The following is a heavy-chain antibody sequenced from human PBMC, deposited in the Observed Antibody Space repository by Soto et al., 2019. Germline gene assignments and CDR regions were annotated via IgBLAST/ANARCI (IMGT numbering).Heavy chain of an antibody. CDR1: GFTFSSYA. CDR2: ISYDGSNK. J-gene: IGHJ2*01. Sequence: QVQLVESGGGVVQPGRSLRLSCAASGFTFSSYAMHWVRQAPGKGLEWVAVISYDGSNKYYADSVKGRFTISRDNSKNRLYLQMNSLRAEDTAVYYCARDGGRYGDYDQYWYFDLWGRGTLVTVSS. CDR3: ARDGGRYGDYDQYWYFDL. D-gene: IGHD4-17*01. V-gene: IGHV3-30-3*01.